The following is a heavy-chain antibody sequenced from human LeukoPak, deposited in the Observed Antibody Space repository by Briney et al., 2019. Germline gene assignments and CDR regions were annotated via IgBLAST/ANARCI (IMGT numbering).Heavy chain of an antibody. Sequence: HPGGSLRLSCAASGFTFNTYSMNWVRQAPGKGLEWVSYLSSSSTTVYYADSVKGRFTISRDNAKNSLYLQMNSLRDEDTAVYYCARVRSSSWYPDYWGQGTLVTVSS. V-gene: IGHV3-48*02. J-gene: IGHJ4*02. CDR1: GFTFNTYS. CDR2: LSSSSTTV. CDR3: ARVRSSSWYPDY. D-gene: IGHD6-13*01.